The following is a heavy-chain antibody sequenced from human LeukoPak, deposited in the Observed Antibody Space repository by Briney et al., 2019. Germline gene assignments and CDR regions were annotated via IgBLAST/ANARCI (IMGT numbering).Heavy chain of an antibody. CDR2: INADNGDT. D-gene: IGHD3-10*01. J-gene: IGHJ6*02. V-gene: IGHV1-3*01. Sequence: GASVKVSCKASGYTFINYVMHWVRRAPGQRLEWMGWINADNGDTKYSQKFQDRVTIARDTSAGTAYMELSSLRSEDTAVYYCARGSGSGTVIGWNYYYYGMDVWGQGTTVTVSS. CDR3: ARGSGSGTVIGWNYYYYGMDV. CDR1: GYTFINYV.